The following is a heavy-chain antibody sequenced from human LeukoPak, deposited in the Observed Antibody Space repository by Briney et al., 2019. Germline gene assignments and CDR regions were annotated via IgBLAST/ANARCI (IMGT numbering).Heavy chain of an antibody. Sequence: GGSLRLSCAVFGLTFSSYAMSWVRQAPGKGLEWVSGISGSGGSTYYADSVKGRLTISRDNSKNTLYLQMNSLRAEDTGVYYCAKAVAGAFDYWGQGTLVTVSS. J-gene: IGHJ4*02. CDR2: ISGSGGST. CDR3: AKAVAGAFDY. CDR1: GLTFSSYA. V-gene: IGHV3-23*01. D-gene: IGHD6-19*01.